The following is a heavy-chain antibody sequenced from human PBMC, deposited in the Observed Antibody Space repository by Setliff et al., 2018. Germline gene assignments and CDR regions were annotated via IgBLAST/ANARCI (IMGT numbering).Heavy chain of an antibody. CDR2: INHSGST. D-gene: IGHD4-4*01. J-gene: IGHJ2*01. CDR3: ASLGMTTMMGWYFDL. CDR1: GGSFSGYY. V-gene: IGHV4-34*01. Sequence: SETLSLTCAVYGGSFSGYYWSWIRQPPGKGLEWIGEINHSGSTNYNPSLKSRVTISVDTSKNQFSLKLSSVTAADTAVYYCASLGMTTMMGWYFDLWGRGTLVTVSS.